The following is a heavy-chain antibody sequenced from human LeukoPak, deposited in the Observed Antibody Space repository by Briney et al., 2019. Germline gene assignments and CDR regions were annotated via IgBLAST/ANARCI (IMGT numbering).Heavy chain of an antibody. Sequence: GASVKVSCKASGYTFTSYYMHWVRQAPGQGLEWMGIINPSGGSTSYAQKFQGRVTMTRDMSTSTVYMELSSLRSEDTAVYYCAKDYFTGASLLGYFDYWGQGTLVTVSS. D-gene: IGHD1-26*01. CDR3: AKDYFTGASLLGYFDY. V-gene: IGHV1-46*01. J-gene: IGHJ4*02. CDR2: INPSGGST. CDR1: GYTFTSYY.